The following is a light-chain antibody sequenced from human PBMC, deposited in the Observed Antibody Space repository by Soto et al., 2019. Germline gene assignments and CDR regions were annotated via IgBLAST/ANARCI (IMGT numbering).Light chain of an antibody. CDR2: AAS. V-gene: IGKV1-9*01. J-gene: IGKJ1*01. CDR3: QQLNSYPLT. CDR1: QGISSY. Sequence: QLTQSPSSLSASVGDRVTITCRASQGISSYLAWYQQKPGKAPKLLIYAASTLQSGVPSRFSGSGSGTDFTLTSSSLQPEDFATYYCQQLNSYPLTFGQGTKVEIK.